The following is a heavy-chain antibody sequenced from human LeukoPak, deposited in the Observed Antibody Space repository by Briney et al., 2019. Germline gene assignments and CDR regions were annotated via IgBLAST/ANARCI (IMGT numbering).Heavy chain of an antibody. CDR1: GGSVSSGSYY. J-gene: IGHJ4*02. D-gene: IGHD4-17*01. CDR3: ARETTVTVFDY. V-gene: IGHV4-61*01. CDR2: IYYSGST. Sequence: SETLSLTCTVSGGSVSSGSYYWSWIRQPPGKGLEWIGYIYYSGSTNYNPSLKSRVTISVDTSKNQFSLKLSSVTAGDTAVYYCARETTVTVFDYWGQGTLVTVSS.